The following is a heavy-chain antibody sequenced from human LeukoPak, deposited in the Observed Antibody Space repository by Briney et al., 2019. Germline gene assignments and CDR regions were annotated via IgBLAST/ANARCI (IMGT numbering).Heavy chain of an antibody. Sequence: ASVKVSCKASGYTFTDYYMHWVRQAPGQGLEWMGWINPNSGGTNYAQKFQGRVTMTRDTSISTAYMELSRLRSDDTAVYYCARLQNHDTSGYYSFDSWGRGTLVTVSS. D-gene: IGHD3-22*01. CDR1: GYTFTDYY. CDR2: INPNSGGT. V-gene: IGHV1-2*02. CDR3: ARLQNHDTSGYYSFDS. J-gene: IGHJ4*02.